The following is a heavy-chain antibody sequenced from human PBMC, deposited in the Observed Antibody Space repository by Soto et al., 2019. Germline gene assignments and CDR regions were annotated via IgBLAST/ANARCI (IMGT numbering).Heavy chain of an antibody. J-gene: IGHJ4*02. CDR1: GYDFSSYG. CDR2: ISAPNGNR. Sequence: QVQLVQSGAEVKKPGASVKVSCKASGYDFSSYGISWVRQAPGQGLEWMGWISAPNGNRDYAQQFQGRVTMASDTSRTTASLELRSLRSDDTAVYYFVRDPQRNDYWGQGTLVNVSS. D-gene: IGHD2-2*01. CDR3: VRDPQRNDY. V-gene: IGHV1-18*04.